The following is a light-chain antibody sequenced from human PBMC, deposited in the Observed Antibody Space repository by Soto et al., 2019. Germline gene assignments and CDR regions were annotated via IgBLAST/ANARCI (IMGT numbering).Light chain of an antibody. CDR2: EVS. V-gene: IGLV2-8*01. CDR3: SSYAGSNNPWV. J-gene: IGLJ3*02. Sequence: QSVLTQPPSASGSPGQSVTISCTGTSSDVGGYNYVFWYQQHPGKAPKLMIYEVSKRPSGVPDRFSGSKSGNTASLTVSGLQAEDEADYYCSSYAGSNNPWVFGGGTKVTVL. CDR1: SSDVGGYNY.